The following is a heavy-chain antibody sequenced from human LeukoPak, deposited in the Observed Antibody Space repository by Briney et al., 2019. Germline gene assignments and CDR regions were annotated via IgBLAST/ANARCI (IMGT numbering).Heavy chain of an antibody. V-gene: IGHV1-46*01. CDR2: ISPSGGST. CDR1: GYTFTSNY. Sequence: ASVKVSCKAFGYTFTSNYMHWVRQAPGQGPEWMGVISPSGGSTTYAQKFQGRVTLTRDMSTSTDYLELSSLRSEDTAVYYCARDPENYYDSSGYGHGAFDIWGQGTMVTVSS. J-gene: IGHJ3*02. CDR3: ARDPENYYDSSGYGHGAFDI. D-gene: IGHD3-22*01.